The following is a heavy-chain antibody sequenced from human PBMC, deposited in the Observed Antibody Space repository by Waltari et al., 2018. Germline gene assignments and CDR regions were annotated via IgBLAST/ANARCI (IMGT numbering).Heavy chain of an antibody. CDR3: ARDLLDQYFDY. Sequence: QVQLVESGGGVVQPGRSLRLSCATSGFRFTDYGMHWVRQAPGKGLAWVAVIRFGGTDRFYSDSVKGRFTVSRDTSNNTVYLQMNSLRAEDTAVYYCARDLLDQYFDYWGQGALVAVSS. CDR2: IRFGGTDR. CDR1: GFRFTDYG. J-gene: IGHJ4*02. V-gene: IGHV3-33*01. D-gene: IGHD3-3*01.